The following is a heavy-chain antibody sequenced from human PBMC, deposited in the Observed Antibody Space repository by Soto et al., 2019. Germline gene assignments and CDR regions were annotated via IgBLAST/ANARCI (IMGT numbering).Heavy chain of an antibody. Sequence: GGSLRLSCAASGFTVSSNYMSWVRQAPGKGLEWVSVIYSGGSTYYADSVKGRFTISRHNSKNTLYLQMNSLRAEDTAVYYCATSRRDSGWYNPYYYYMDVWGKGTTVTVSS. CDR3: ATSRRDSGWYNPYYYYMDV. D-gene: IGHD6-19*01. J-gene: IGHJ6*03. CDR2: IYSGGST. CDR1: GFTVSSNY. V-gene: IGHV3-53*04.